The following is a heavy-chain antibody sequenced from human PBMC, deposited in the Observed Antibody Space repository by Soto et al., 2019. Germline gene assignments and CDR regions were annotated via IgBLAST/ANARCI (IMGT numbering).Heavy chain of an antibody. CDR3: ARHSELRNYNNYYYGMDV. Sequence: PRESLKISCKGSGYSFTSYWIGWVRQMPGKGLEWMGIIYPGDSDTRYSPSFQGQVTISADKSISTAYLQWSSLKASDTAMYYCARHSELRNYNNYYYGMDVWGQGTTVTVSS. D-gene: IGHD1-7*01. CDR1: GYSFTSYW. J-gene: IGHJ6*02. V-gene: IGHV5-51*01. CDR2: IYPGDSDT.